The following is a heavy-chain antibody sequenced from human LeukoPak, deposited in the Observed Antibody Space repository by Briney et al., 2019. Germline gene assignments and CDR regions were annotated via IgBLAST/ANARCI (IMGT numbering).Heavy chain of an antibody. J-gene: IGHJ4*02. D-gene: IGHD2-15*01. Sequence: GGSLRLSCAASGFTFSTYGIHWVRQAPGKGLEWVAFIRYDGSNKYYADSVKGRFTISRDNSKNTMYLQMNSLRPEDTAVYYCAKSAYCSGGTCYSKTFDDWGQGTLVTVSS. CDR3: AKSAYCSGGTCYSKTFDD. CDR1: GFTFSTYG. V-gene: IGHV3-30*02. CDR2: IRYDGSNK.